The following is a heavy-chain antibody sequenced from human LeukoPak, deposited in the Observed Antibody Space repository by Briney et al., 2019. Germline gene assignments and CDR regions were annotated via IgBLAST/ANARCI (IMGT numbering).Heavy chain of an antibody. V-gene: IGHV3-48*01. CDR3: ARASKNGLWFGGKWGFDY. Sequence: PGGSLRLSCAASGFTFSSYSMNWVRQAPGKGLEWVSYISSSSSTIYYADSVKGRFTISRDNAKNSLYLQMNSLRAEDTAVYYCARASKNGLWFGGKWGFDYWGQGTLVTVSS. D-gene: IGHD3-10*01. CDR2: ISSSSSTI. CDR1: GFTFSSYS. J-gene: IGHJ4*02.